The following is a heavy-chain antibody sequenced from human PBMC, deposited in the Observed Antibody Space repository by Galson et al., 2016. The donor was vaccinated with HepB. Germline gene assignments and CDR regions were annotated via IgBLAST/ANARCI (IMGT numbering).Heavy chain of an antibody. CDR2: IQFDGSKK. J-gene: IGHJ5*02. V-gene: IGHV3-33*01. Sequence: SLRLSCAGSGFTFSSYGMHWVRQAPGKGLEWVAEIQFDGSKKYYGDSVKGRFTISRDASKNTVYLQMSSLRAEDTAIYFCARDLSYGSNWFDPRGQGTLVTVSS. CDR1: GFTFSSYG. CDR3: ARDLSYGSNWFDP. D-gene: IGHD3-16*02.